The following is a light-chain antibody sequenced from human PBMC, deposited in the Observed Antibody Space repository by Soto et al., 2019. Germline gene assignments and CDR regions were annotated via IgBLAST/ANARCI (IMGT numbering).Light chain of an antibody. CDR2: DAS. CDR1: QDISNY. Sequence: DIPMTQSPSSLSASAGDRVTITCQASQDISNYLNWYQQKPGNAPKLLIYDASNLETGVPTRFSGSGSGTDFTFTISSLQPEDIATYYCQQYDSVPPFTFGQGTRLDI. J-gene: IGKJ5*01. V-gene: IGKV1-33*01. CDR3: QQYDSVPPFT.